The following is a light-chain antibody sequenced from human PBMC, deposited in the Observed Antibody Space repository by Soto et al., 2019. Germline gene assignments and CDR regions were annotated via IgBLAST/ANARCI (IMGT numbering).Light chain of an antibody. V-gene: IGLV2-14*01. CDR1: SSEVGAYNL. J-gene: IGLJ3*02. CDR2: DVS. Sequence: QSALTQPASVSGSPGQSITISCTGTSSEVGAYNLVSWYQQHPGRAPKLFIFDVSDRPSGVSDRFSGSKSGNTASLTISGLQAEDEASYYCSSYTNTSTLVFGGGTKLTVL. CDR3: SSYTNTSTLV.